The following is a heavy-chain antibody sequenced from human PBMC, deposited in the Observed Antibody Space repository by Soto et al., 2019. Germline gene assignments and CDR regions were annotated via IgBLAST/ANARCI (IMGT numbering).Heavy chain of an antibody. CDR2: IQYRGST. Sequence: PSETLSLTCTVSDDSITSGAYYWGLIRQPPGKGLEWIGTIQYRGSTYYNPSLKSRVTISVDTSKNQYSLRLSSVTAADTAVYYCARVRVTKFPFYYYYMDVWGKGTTVTVSS. J-gene: IGHJ6*03. D-gene: IGHD4-4*01. V-gene: IGHV4-39*07. CDR3: ARVRVTKFPFYYYYMDV. CDR1: DDSITSGAYY.